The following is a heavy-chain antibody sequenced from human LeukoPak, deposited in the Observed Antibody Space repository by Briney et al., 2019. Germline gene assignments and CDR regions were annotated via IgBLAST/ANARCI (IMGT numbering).Heavy chain of an antibody. D-gene: IGHD3-3*01. CDR2: ISSSSSTI. CDR1: GFTFSSYP. CDR3: ARDSGVDAHIDY. J-gene: IGHJ4*02. V-gene: IGHV3-48*02. Sequence: PGGSLRLSCAASGFTFSSYPLNWVRRAPGKGLEWVSYISSSSSTIYYTDSVNGRFTISRDNARNSLYLQMNNVRDEDTAVYYCARDSGVDAHIDYWGQGTLVTVSA.